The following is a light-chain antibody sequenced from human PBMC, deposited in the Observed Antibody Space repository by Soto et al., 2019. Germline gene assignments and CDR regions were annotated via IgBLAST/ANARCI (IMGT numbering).Light chain of an antibody. V-gene: IGKV3-20*01. CDR3: QHYGTSWWT. J-gene: IGKJ1*01. Sequence: IVLTQSPGTLSLSPGERATLSCRASQSVSSSSMAWYQQRPGQAPRLLMHGASSRATGIPDRFSGSGSGTDFTLTISRLEPEDFAVYYCQHYGTSWWTFGQGTK. CDR2: GAS. CDR1: QSVSSSS.